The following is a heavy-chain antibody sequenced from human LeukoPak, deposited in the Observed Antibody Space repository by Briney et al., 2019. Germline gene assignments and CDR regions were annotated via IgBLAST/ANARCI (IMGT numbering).Heavy chain of an antibody. CDR2: IYSGDNT. J-gene: IGHJ4*02. D-gene: IGHD2-2*01. Sequence: PGGSLRHSCVAPVFTDSNNFMNWVCQAPGKGLEWVSIIYSGDNTYYTDSVKGRFTISRDNSKNTLYLQMNSLRAEVTAVYYCAGDSSNSYDNLPSCAFWGQGTLVTVSS. V-gene: IGHV3-53*01. CDR1: VFTDSNNF. CDR3: AGDSSNSYDNLPSCAF.